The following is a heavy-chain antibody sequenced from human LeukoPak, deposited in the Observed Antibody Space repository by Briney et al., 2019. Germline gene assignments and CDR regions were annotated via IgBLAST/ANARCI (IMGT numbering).Heavy chain of an antibody. CDR2: IYYSGST. J-gene: IGHJ5*02. Sequence: SETLSLTCTVSGGSISSGGYYWSWIRQHPGKGLEWIGYIYYSGSTYYNPSLKSRVTISVDTSKNQFSLKLSSVTAADTAVYYCARGCYDFWSGFLNWFDPWGQGTLVTVSS. D-gene: IGHD3-3*01. V-gene: IGHV4-31*03. CDR3: ARGCYDFWSGFLNWFDP. CDR1: GGSISSGGYY.